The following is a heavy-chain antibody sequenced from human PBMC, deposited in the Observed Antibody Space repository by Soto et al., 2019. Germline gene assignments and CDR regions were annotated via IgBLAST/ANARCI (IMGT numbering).Heavy chain of an antibody. D-gene: IGHD2-15*01. V-gene: IGHV3-23*01. CDR1: GFTFSSYT. CDR2: ISGSGGSP. J-gene: IGHJ6*03. CDR3: TRDDVHCRGGSCYGIPMDI. Sequence: GGSLRLSCAAFGFTFSSYTMSWVRQAPGKGLEWVSSISGSGGSPNYADSVKGRFTISRDNPKNTLYLQMNCLGVEDTGVYYCTRDDVHCRGGSCYGIPMDIWAKGNTVPVSS.